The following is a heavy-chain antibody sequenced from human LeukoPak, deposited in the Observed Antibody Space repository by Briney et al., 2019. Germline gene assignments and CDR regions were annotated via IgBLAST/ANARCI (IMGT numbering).Heavy chain of an antibody. CDR1: GVSISSYY. CDR3: ARARGPPYYYGSGTTFDI. Sequence: MSSETLSLTCTVSGVSISSYYWSWIRQPPGMGLEWIGYIYYSGSTNYNPSLKSRVTISVDTSKNQFSLKLSSMTAADTAVYYCARARGPPYYYGSGTTFDIWGQGTMVTVSS. J-gene: IGHJ3*02. CDR2: IYYSGST. V-gene: IGHV4-59*01. D-gene: IGHD3-10*01.